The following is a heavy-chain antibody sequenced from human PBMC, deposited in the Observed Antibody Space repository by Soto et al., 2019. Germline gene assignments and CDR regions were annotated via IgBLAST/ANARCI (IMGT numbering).Heavy chain of an antibody. CDR3: ATYPGGYSSGPWATDYYYGMDV. CDR1: GYTFTSYY. V-gene: IGHV1-24*01. CDR2: FDPEDGEA. D-gene: IGHD6-19*01. J-gene: IGHJ6*02. Sequence: ASVKVSCKASGYTFTSYYMHWVRQAPGQGLEWMGIFDPEDGEAIYAQKFQGRVTMTEDTSTDTAYMELSSLRSEDTAVYYCATYPGGYSSGPWATDYYYGMDVWGQGTTVTVSS.